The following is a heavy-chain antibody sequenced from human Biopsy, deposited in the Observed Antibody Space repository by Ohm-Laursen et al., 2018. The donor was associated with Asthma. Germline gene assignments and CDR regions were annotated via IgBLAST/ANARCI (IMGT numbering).Heavy chain of an antibody. Sequence: SVKVSCKPSGYTFNSAGITWVRQAPGQGLEWMGWISVYNGNTKVAQKLQDRVTMITDTSTSTAYMELRSLRSDDTTVYFCARAVDYSHYYGIDVWGQGTTVTVS. D-gene: IGHD3-10*01. CDR2: ISVYNGNT. CDR1: GYTFNSAG. V-gene: IGHV1-18*01. J-gene: IGHJ6*02. CDR3: ARAVDYSHYYGIDV.